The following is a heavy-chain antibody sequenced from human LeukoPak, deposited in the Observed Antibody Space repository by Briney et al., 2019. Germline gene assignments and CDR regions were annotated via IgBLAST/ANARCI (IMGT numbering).Heavy chain of an antibody. Sequence: PGGSLRLSCAASGFTFSDYYMSWLRQAPGKGLEGVSYISSSGSTIYYADSVKGRFTISRDNAKNSLYLQMNSLRAEDTAVYYCARESYYYGSGGYYMGAWDYWGQGTLVTVSS. V-gene: IGHV3-11*01. J-gene: IGHJ4*02. CDR1: GFTFSDYY. D-gene: IGHD3-10*01. CDR2: ISSSGSTI. CDR3: ARESYYYGSGGYYMGAWDY.